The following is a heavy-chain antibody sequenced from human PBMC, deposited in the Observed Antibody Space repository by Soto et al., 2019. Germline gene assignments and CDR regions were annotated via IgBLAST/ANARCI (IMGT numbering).Heavy chain of an antibody. V-gene: IGHV1-69*13. Sequence: SVKLSFKASGGTFSSYAIVWLRHDPGQGLEWMGGIIPIFGTANYAQKFKGRVTITADESTSTAYMELSSLRSEDTAVYYCARVPISAAGSFDYWGQGTLVTVSS. J-gene: IGHJ4*02. CDR3: ARVPISAAGSFDY. CDR1: GGTFSSYA. CDR2: IIPIFGTA. D-gene: IGHD6-13*01.